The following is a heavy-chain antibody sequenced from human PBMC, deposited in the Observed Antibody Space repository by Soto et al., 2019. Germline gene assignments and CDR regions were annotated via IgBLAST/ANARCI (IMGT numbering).Heavy chain of an antibody. CDR1: EFTFSKHG. J-gene: IGHJ4*02. CDR2: ISYDGSNK. CDR3: AKGPPLLMVYPVLDS. D-gene: IGHD2-8*01. Sequence: LRLSCAASEFTFSKHGMHWVRQAPGKGLEWVAVISYDGSNKYYGDSVKDRFTISRDNSKNTLYLHLNSLRPEDTAVYFCAKGPPLLMVYPVLDSWGQGTLVTVSS. V-gene: IGHV3-30*18.